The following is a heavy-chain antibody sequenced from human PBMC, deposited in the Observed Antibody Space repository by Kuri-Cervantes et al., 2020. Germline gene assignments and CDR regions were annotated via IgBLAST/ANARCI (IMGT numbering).Heavy chain of an antibody. V-gene: IGHV1-46*01. Sequence: ASVKVSCKASGGTFSSYAISWVRQAPGQGLEWMGIINPSGGSTSYAQKFQGRVTMTRDTSTSTVYMELSSLRSEDTAVYYCARAGEDYYYMDVWGKGTTVTVSS. CDR3: ARAGEDYYYMDV. J-gene: IGHJ6*03. D-gene: IGHD4-17*01. CDR1: GGTFSSYA. CDR2: INPSGGST.